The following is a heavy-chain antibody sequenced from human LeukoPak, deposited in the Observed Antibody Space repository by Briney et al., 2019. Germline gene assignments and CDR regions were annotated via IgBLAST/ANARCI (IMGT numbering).Heavy chain of an antibody. Sequence: GGSLILSCAASGFTFNSYAMSWVRQAPGKGLAWVSTITSSGDSTSYADSVRGRFTISRDNSNNTLYLQMNTLRAEDTAVYYCAKGSAGYSSTWDRYFDYWGQGTLVTVSS. CDR3: AKGSAGYSSTWDRYFDY. J-gene: IGHJ4*02. CDR2: ITSSGDST. D-gene: IGHD6-13*01. V-gene: IGHV3-23*01. CDR1: GFTFNSYA.